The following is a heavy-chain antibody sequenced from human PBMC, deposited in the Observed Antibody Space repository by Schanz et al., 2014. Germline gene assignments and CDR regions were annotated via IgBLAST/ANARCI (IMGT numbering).Heavy chain of an antibody. CDR1: GFTFSSYD. CDR3: ARKMKLGVYGGKGHDSLDI. V-gene: IGHV3-74*02. D-gene: IGHD4-17*01. J-gene: IGHJ3*02. Sequence: VQLVESGGGVVQPGRSLRLSCVASGFTFSSYDVFWVRQAPGKGLEWVARINSVGSNTDYADSVTGRFTISRDNAKNTLYLQMNTLRAEDTAVYYCARKMKLGVYGGKGHDSLDIWGQGTMVTVSS. CDR2: INSVGSNT.